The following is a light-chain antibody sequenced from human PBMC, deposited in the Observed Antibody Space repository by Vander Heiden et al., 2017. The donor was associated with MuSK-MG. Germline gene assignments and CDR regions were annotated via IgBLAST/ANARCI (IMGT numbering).Light chain of an antibody. V-gene: IGKV3-20*01. CDR3: QQDNTSPLT. J-gene: IGKJ4*01. Sequence: EIVLTQSPGTLSLSPGERATLSGRASQSVSSSYLAWYQQKPGQAPRLLIYGASSRATGIPDRFSGSGSGTDFTLTISRLEPEDFAVYYCQQDNTSPLTFGGGTKVEIK. CDR1: QSVSSSY. CDR2: GAS.